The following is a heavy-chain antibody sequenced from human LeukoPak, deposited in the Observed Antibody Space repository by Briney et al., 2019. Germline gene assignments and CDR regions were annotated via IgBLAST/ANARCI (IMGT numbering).Heavy chain of an antibody. CDR3: ARGPTLRYFDWSHSYYYYYGMDV. CDR1: GGSISSYY. J-gene: IGHJ6*02. D-gene: IGHD3-9*01. Sequence: SETLSLTCTVSGGSISSYYWSWIRQPPGKGLEWIGEINHSGSTNYNPSLKSRVTISVDTSKNQFSLKLSSVTAADTAVYYCARGPTLRYFDWSHSYYYYYGMDVWGQGTTVTVSS. V-gene: IGHV4-34*01. CDR2: INHSGST.